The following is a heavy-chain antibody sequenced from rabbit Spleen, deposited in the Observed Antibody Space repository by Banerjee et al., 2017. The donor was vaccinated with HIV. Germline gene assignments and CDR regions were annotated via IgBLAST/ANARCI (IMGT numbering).Heavy chain of an antibody. CDR3: ARSRYYDFDYSGYGFNL. CDR1: GFSFSRGYY. D-gene: IGHD1-1*01. CDR2: IYTGNGET. J-gene: IGHJ4*01. V-gene: IGHV1S45*01. Sequence: QEQLEESGGGLVKPEGSLTLTCKASGFSFSRGYYMCWVRQAPGKGLEWIECIYTGNGETYYASWAKGRFTISKSSSTTVTLQMTSLTDADTATYFCARSRYYDFDYSGYGFNLWGPGTLVTVS.